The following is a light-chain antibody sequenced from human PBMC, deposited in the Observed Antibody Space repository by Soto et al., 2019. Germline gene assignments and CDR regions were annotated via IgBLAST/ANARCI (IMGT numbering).Light chain of an antibody. CDR1: QSISSK. CDR3: QQYNSWTTIT. J-gene: IGKJ5*01. CDR2: GAS. Sequence: EIVMTQSPATLSVSPGERATLSCRASQSISSKLGWYQQRPGQAPRLLIYGASTRATGIPARFSGSGSWTDVTLTISILQSEDSAVYYCQQYNSWTTITFGQGTRLEIK. V-gene: IGKV3-15*01.